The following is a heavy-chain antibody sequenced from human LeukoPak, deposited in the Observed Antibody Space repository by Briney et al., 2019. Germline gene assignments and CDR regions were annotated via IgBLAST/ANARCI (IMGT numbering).Heavy chain of an antibody. J-gene: IGHJ4*02. V-gene: IGHV3-30-3*01. D-gene: IGHD2-2*01. CDR2: ISHDGSNK. CDR3: ASGGCSSTSCRVH. CDR1: GFTFSSYA. Sequence: GGSLRLSCAASGFTFSSYAMHWVRQAPGKGLEWVAVISHDGSNKYYADSVKGRFTISRDNAKNSLYLQMNSLRAEDTAVYYCASGGCSSTSCRVHWGQGTLVTVSS.